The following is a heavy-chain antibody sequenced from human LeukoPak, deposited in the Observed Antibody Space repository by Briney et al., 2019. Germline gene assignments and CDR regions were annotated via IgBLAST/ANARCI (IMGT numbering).Heavy chain of an antibody. V-gene: IGHV1-24*01. D-gene: IGHD5-12*01. CDR1: GYSLSEIS. Sequence: ASVKVSCKVSGYSLSEISVHWIRQVPGRGLEWMGSFETEDDEPLYAQKFQSRVTMTEDTSTDTAYMELSSLSSEDTAMYYCASSRGYDVGGYFDYWGQGTLVTVSS. CDR3: ASSRGYDVGGYFDY. CDR2: FETEDDEP. J-gene: IGHJ4*02.